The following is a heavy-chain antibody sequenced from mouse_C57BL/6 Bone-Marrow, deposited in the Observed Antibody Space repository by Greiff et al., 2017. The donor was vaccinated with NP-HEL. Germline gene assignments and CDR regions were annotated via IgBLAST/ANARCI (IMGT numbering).Heavy chain of an antibody. Sequence: LVESGAELVKPGASVKMSCKASGYTFTSYWITWVKQRPGQGLEWIGDIYPGSGSTNYNEKFKSKATLTVDTSSSTAYMQLSSLTSEDSAVYYCARWGYYLDYWGQGTTLTVSS. J-gene: IGHJ2*01. V-gene: IGHV1-55*01. CDR1: GYTFTSYW. CDR2: IYPGSGST. CDR3: ARWGYYLDY.